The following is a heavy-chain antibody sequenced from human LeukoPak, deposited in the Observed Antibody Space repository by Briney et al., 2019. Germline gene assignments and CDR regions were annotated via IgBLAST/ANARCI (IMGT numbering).Heavy chain of an antibody. V-gene: IGHV3-30*02. CDR2: IRYDGSNK. D-gene: IGHD7-27*01. CDR1: GFTFSSYG. Sequence: QPGGSLRLSFAASGFTFSSYGMHWVRQAPGKGLEWVAFIRYDGSNKYYADSVKGRFTISRDNSKNTLYLQMNSLRAEDTAVYYCAKDVHQLGISWFDPWGQGTLVTVSS. CDR3: AKDVHQLGISWFDP. J-gene: IGHJ5*02.